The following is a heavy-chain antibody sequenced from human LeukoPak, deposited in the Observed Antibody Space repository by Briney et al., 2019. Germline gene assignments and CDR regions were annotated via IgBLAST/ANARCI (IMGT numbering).Heavy chain of an antibody. CDR1: GGSVSSTTYY. D-gene: IGHD3-10*01. CDR2: INYSGST. J-gene: IGHJ4*02. Sequence: SETLSLTCTVSGGSVSSTTYYWSWIRQPPGKGLEWIACINYSGSTYYNPSLKSRVTISVDTSENQFSLKLSSVTAADTAVYYRARYVVYGSGKYYFDYWGQGTLVTVSS. V-gene: IGHV4-39*01. CDR3: ARYVVYGSGKYYFDY.